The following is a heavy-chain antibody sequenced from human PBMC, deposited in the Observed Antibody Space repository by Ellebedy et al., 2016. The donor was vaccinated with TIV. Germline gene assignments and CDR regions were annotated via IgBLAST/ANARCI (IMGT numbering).Heavy chain of an antibody. Sequence: PGGSLRLSCEASGFTFSRNWISWFRLAPGKGLEWVANIKQDGSEKYYVDSVKGRFTISRDNAKHSVYLQLSSLGAEDTAVYYCARDVWGGGWAWGQGTPVTVSS. CDR3: ARDVWGGGWA. CDR2: IKQDGSEK. D-gene: IGHD6-19*01. J-gene: IGHJ5*02. CDR1: GFTFSRNW. V-gene: IGHV3-7*01.